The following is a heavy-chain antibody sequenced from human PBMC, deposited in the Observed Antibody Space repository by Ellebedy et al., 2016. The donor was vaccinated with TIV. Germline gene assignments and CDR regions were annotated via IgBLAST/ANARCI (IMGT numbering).Heavy chain of an antibody. CDR2: IKQDGSEK. CDR3: ARDSGDSSGYYDY. Sequence: GGSLRLXXAASGFTFSSYWMSWVRQAPGKGLEWVANIKQDGSEKYYVDSVKGRFTISRDNAKNSLYLQMNSLRAEDTAVYYCARDSGDSSGYYDYWGQGTLVTVSS. CDR1: GFTFSSYW. J-gene: IGHJ4*02. D-gene: IGHD3-22*01. V-gene: IGHV3-7*01.